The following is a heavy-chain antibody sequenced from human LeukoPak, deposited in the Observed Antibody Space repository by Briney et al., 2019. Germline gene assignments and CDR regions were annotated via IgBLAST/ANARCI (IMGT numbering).Heavy chain of an antibody. V-gene: IGHV1-69*13. D-gene: IGHD2-2*01. Sequence: GASVKVSCKASGGTFSSYAISWVRQAPGQGLEWMGGIIPIFGTANYAQKFQGRVTITADESTSTAYMELSSLRSEDTAVYYCARGTPEGRIVVVPAAGDYFDYWGQGTLVTVSS. J-gene: IGHJ4*02. CDR2: IIPIFGTA. CDR1: GGTFSSYA. CDR3: ARGTPEGRIVVVPAAGDYFDY.